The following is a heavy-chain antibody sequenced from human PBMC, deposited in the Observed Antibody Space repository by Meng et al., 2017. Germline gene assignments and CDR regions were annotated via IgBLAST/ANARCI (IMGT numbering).Heavy chain of an antibody. Sequence: QVRLVQSGAEVKKPGASVKVSCNASAHTLSSDGFAWVRQAPGQGLEWMGWINAYNGYTDYAQKFLGRVTLTTDTSTNTGYMELRSLTSDDTAVYYCATRGNPYLDCWGQGTLVTVSS. J-gene: IGHJ4*02. CDR2: INAYNGYT. CDR3: ATRGNPYLDC. CDR1: AHTLSSDG. V-gene: IGHV1-18*01.